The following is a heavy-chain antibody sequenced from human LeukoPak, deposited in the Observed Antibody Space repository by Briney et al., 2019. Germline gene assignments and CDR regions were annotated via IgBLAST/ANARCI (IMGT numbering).Heavy chain of an antibody. CDR1: GGSISSYY. V-gene: IGHV4-59*01. Sequence: KPSETLSLTCTVSGGSISSYYWSWIRQPPGKGLEWIGYIYYSGSTNYNPSLKSRVTISVDTSKNQFSLKLSSVTAADTAVYYCAREGIAARQQYFQHWGQGTLVTVSS. CDR2: IYYSGST. J-gene: IGHJ1*01. D-gene: IGHD6-6*01. CDR3: AREGIAARQQYFQH.